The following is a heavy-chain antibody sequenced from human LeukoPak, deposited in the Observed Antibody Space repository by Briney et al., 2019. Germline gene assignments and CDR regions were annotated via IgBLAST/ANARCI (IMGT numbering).Heavy chain of an antibody. Sequence: SETLSLTCAVYGGSFSGYYWSRIHQPPGKGLEWIGEINHSGSTNYNPSLKSRVTISVDTSKNQFSLKLSSVTAADTAVYYCARKPTRYDFWSGYYTGYFDYWGQGTLVTVSS. CDR1: GGSFSGYY. D-gene: IGHD3-3*01. CDR3: ARKPTRYDFWSGYYTGYFDY. J-gene: IGHJ4*02. CDR2: INHSGST. V-gene: IGHV4-34*01.